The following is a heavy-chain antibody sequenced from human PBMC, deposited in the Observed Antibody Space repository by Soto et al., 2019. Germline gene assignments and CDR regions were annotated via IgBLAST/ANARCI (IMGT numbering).Heavy chain of an antibody. V-gene: IGHV1-46*01. Sequence: ASVKVSCKASGYTFTTYYMHWVRQAPGQGLEWMGRISPSDGSTTYAQKFQGRVTMTTDTSTNTAYMELRSLRSDDTAAYYCAREVTIILRVNYYYGMAVWGQGTTVTVSS. CDR1: GYTFTTYY. CDR3: AREVTIILRVNYYYGMAV. J-gene: IGHJ6*02. CDR2: ISPSDGST. D-gene: IGHD3-22*01.